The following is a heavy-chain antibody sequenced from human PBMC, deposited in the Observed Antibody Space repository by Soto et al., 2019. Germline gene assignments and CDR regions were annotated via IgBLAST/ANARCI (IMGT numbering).Heavy chain of an antibody. V-gene: IGHV4-34*01. CDR2: INHSGST. CDR3: ATVFRGYSPRFAFDI. CDR1: GGSFSGYY. J-gene: IGHJ3*02. Sequence: SETLSLTCAVYGGSFSGYYWSWIRQPPGKELEWIGEINHSGSTNYNPSLKSRVTISVDTSKNQFSLKLSSVTAADTAVYYCATVFRGYSPRFAFDIWGQGTMVTVSS. D-gene: IGHD5-18*01.